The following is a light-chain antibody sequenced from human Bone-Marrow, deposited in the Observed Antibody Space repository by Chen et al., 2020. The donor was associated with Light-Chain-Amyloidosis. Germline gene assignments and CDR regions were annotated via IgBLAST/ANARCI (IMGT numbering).Light chain of an antibody. Sequence: SYVLTQPSSVSVAPGQTATIACGGNNIGSTSLHWYQQTPVQAPLLVVYDDSDRPSGTPDRLSGSNSGNTATMTISRVEAGDEADYYCQVWDRSSYRPGFCGGTKLTVL. V-gene: IGLV3-21*02. CDR2: DDS. CDR3: QVWDRSSYRPG. J-gene: IGLJ3*02. CDR1: NIGSTS.